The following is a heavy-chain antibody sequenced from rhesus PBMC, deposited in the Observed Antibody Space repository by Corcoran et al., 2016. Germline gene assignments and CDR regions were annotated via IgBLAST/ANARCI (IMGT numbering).Heavy chain of an antibody. CDR2: SGGGRGST. V-gene: IGHV4-165*02. Sequence: QLQLQESGSGLVNPSETLSLTCAVSGGSISGDSWNWFRHPPGHGLDWIGDSGGGRGSTYYNPSLKSRVTSSTDTSKNQFSRKLTAVTAADTAVYYCARDPTGGRNRFDVWGAGVLVTVSS. CDR3: ARDPTGGRNRFDV. J-gene: IGHJ5-1*01. D-gene: IGHD4-29*01. CDR1: GGSISGDS.